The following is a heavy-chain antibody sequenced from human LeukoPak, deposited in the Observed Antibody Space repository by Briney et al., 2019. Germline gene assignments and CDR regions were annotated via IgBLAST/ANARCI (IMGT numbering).Heavy chain of an antibody. CDR2: ISSSSSYI. CDR3: ARWGDTAMVTFDY. V-gene: IGHV3-21*01. J-gene: IGHJ4*02. CDR1: GFTFSSYS. Sequence: GGSLRLSCAASGFTFSSYSMNWVRQAPGKGLEWVSSISSSSSYIYYADSVKGRFTISRDNAKNSLYLQMNSLSAEDTAVYYCARWGDTAMVTFDYWGQGTLDTVFS. D-gene: IGHD5-18*01.